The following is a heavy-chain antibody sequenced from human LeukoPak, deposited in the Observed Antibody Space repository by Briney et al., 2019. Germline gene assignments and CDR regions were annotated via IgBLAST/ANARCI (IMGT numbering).Heavy chain of an antibody. CDR1: GFTFSSYA. CDR2: IRGSGGTT. Sequence: GGSLRLSCAASGFTFSSYAMYWVRQAPGKGLEWVSTIRGSGGTTYYADSVKGRFTISRDNSKNTLYLQMNSLRAEDTAVYYCARGRPYGYFDYWGQGTLVTVSS. D-gene: IGHD4-17*01. J-gene: IGHJ4*02. V-gene: IGHV3-23*01. CDR3: ARGRPYGYFDY.